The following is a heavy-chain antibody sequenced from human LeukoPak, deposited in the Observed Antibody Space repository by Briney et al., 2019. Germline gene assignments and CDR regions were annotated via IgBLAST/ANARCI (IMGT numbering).Heavy chain of an antibody. J-gene: IGHJ5*02. Sequence: SETLSLTCTVYGGSISSSPYYWGWIRQPPGKGLEWIGSIYYSGTTHYNPSLESRVTISVDTSKNQFSLKLASVTAADTAIYYCAKGAGGFSYYNWFDPWGQGTLVTVSS. CDR2: IYYSGTT. CDR3: AKGAGGFSYYNWFDP. CDR1: GGSISSSPYY. D-gene: IGHD5-18*01. V-gene: IGHV4-39*07.